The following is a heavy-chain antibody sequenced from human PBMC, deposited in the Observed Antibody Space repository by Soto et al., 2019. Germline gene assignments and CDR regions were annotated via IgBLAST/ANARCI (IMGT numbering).Heavy chain of an antibody. CDR1: GGSISSGGYY. Sequence: QVQLQESGPGLVKPSQTLSLTCTVSGGSISSGGYYWSWIRQPPGKGLEWIGYIYCSGSTYYNPSLKSRVTISVDTSKNQCSLKLSSVTAADTAVYYCASIVSSAHGEFSDWGQGTLVTVSS. D-gene: IGHD3-10*01. V-gene: IGHV4-31*03. J-gene: IGHJ4*02. CDR2: IYCSGST. CDR3: ASIVSSAHGEFSD.